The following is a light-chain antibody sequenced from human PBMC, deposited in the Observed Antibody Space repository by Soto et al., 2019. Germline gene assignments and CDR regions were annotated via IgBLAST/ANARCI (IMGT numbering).Light chain of an antibody. CDR1: SSDVGGYNY. CDR2: EVS. J-gene: IGLJ1*01. CDR3: SSYTSSSNVV. Sequence: LTQPASVSVSPGQAITISCTGTSSDVGGYNYVSWYQQHPGKAPRLMIYEVSNRPSGVSNRFSGSKSGNSASLTISGLQAEEEADYYCSSYTSSSNVVFGTGTKVTVL. V-gene: IGLV2-14*01.